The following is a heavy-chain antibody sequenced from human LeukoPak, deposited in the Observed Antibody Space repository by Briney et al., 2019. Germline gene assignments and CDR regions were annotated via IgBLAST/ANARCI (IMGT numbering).Heavy chain of an antibody. CDR3: ASANWVDAFDI. D-gene: IGHD7-27*01. CDR2: IYYSGST. Sequence: SETLSLTCTVSGGSISSYYWSWIRQPPGKGLEWIGYIYYSGSTNYNPSLKSRVTISVDTSKNQFSLELSSVTAADTAVYYCASANWVDAFDIWGQGTMVTVSS. CDR1: GGSISSYY. V-gene: IGHV4-59*01. J-gene: IGHJ3*02.